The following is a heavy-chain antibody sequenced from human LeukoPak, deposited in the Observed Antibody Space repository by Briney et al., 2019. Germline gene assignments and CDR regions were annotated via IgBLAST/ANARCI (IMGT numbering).Heavy chain of an antibody. Sequence: GASVKVSCKASGYTFTSYYMHWVRQAPGQGLEWMGIINPSGGSTNYAQKFQGRVTMTRDMSTSTVYMELSSLRSEDTAVYYCARDGVAGVYHFDYWGQGTLVTVSS. CDR1: GYTFTSYY. J-gene: IGHJ4*02. CDR3: ARDGVAGVYHFDY. D-gene: IGHD6-19*01. V-gene: IGHV1-46*01. CDR2: INPSGGST.